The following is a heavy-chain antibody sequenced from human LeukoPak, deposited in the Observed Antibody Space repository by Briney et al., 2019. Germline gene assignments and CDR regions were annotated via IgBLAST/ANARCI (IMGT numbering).Heavy chain of an antibody. J-gene: IGHJ4*02. CDR3: ARAQELLKGELDY. V-gene: IGHV3-33*01. Sequence: GGSLRLSCAASGFTFSSYGMHWVRKAQGRGLEGLAVIWYDGSNKYYADSVKGRFTISRDNSKNTLYLQMNSLRAEDTAVYYCARAQELLKGELDYWGQGTLVTVSS. D-gene: IGHD1-26*01. CDR2: IWYDGSNK. CDR1: GFTFSSYG.